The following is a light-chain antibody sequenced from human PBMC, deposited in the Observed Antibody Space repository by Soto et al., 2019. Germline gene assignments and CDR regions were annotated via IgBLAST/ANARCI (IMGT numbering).Light chain of an antibody. CDR2: DVS. CDR1: SSDVGGYNY. Sequence: QSVLTQPASESGSPGQSITISCTGTSSDVGGYNYVSWYQQHPGKAPKLMICDVSDRPSGISNRFSGSKSGNTASLTISGLQAEDEADYYCSSYTTSSTYVFGTGTKVTVL. V-gene: IGLV2-14*01. J-gene: IGLJ1*01. CDR3: SSYTTSSTYV.